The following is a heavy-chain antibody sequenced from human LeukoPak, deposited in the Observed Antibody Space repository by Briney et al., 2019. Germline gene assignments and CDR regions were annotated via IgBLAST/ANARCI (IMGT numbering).Heavy chain of an antibody. CDR1: GFTFSSYA. CDR2: ISGSGGST. Sequence: GGSLRLSCAASGFTFSSYAMSWVRQAPEKGLEWVSAISGSGGSTYYADSVKGRFTISRDNSKNTLYLLLNSLRAEDTAVYYCAKDLGYTSGWYYFDYWGQGTLVTVSS. CDR3: AKDLGYTSGWYYFDY. V-gene: IGHV3-23*01. D-gene: IGHD6-19*01. J-gene: IGHJ4*02.